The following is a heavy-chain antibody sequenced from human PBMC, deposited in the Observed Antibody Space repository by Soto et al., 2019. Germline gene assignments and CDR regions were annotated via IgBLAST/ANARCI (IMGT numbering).Heavy chain of an antibody. D-gene: IGHD3-3*01. CDR3: ARGFGVVTGYYYYGMEV. V-gene: IGHV3-33*01. Sequence: VGSLRLSCASSVFTFSSYGMHWVRHAPGKWLEWVAVIWYDGSNKYYADSVKGRFTISRDNSKNTLYLQMNSLRAEDTAVYYCARGFGVVTGYYYYGMEVWGQGTTVNVSS. CDR1: VFTFSSYG. CDR2: IWYDGSNK. J-gene: IGHJ6*01.